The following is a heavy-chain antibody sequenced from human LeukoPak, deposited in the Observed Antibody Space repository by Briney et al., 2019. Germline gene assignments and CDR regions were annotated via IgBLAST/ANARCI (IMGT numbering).Heavy chain of an antibody. CDR3: ARAFEDLSSSWPAYMDV. CDR2: IYYSGST. CDR1: GGSISSYY. Sequence: PSETLSLTCTVSGGSISSYYWSWIRQPPGKGLEWIGYIYYSGSTNYNPSLKSRVTISVDTSKNQFSLKLSSVTAADTAVYYCARAFEDLSSSWPAYMDVWGKGTTVTVSS. V-gene: IGHV4-59*01. J-gene: IGHJ6*03. D-gene: IGHD6-13*01.